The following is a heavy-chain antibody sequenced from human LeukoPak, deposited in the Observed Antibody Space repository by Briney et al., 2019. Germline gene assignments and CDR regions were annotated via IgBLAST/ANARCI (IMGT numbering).Heavy chain of an antibody. V-gene: IGHV4-59*12. CDR3: ARDSRVGGFDP. Sequence: PSETLSLTCAVYGGSFSSYYWSWIRQPPGKGLEWIGYIYYSGSTNYNPSLNSRVTILVDRSKNQFSLKLTSVTAADTAMYYCARDSRVGGFDPWGQGTLVTVSS. CDR1: GGSFSSYY. CDR2: IYYSGST. J-gene: IGHJ5*02. D-gene: IGHD1-26*01.